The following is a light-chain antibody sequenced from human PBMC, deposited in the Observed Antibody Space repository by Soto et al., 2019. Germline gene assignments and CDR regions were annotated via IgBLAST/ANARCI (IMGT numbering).Light chain of an antibody. CDR3: SSYTSISTYV. Sequence: QSALTQPASVSGSPGQSITISCTGTSSDVGGYNFVSWYQQHPGKAPKLMIYDVRNLPSGVSNRFSGSKSVNTASLTISGLQAEDAADYYCSSYTSISTYVFGTGTKLTVL. J-gene: IGLJ1*01. CDR2: DVR. V-gene: IGLV2-14*01. CDR1: SSDVGGYNF.